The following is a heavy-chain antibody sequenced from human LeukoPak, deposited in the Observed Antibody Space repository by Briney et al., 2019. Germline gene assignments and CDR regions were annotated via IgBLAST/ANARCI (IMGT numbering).Heavy chain of an antibody. D-gene: IGHD5-18*01. Sequence: PGGSLRLSCAASGFAFSSYSMNWVRQAPGKGLEWVSSISSSSSYIYYADSVKGRFTISRDNAKNSLYLQMNSLRAEDTAVYYCARDRDHGYSFGTGYFDPWGQGTLVTVSS. J-gene: IGHJ5*02. CDR1: GFAFSSYS. V-gene: IGHV3-21*01. CDR3: ARDRDHGYSFGTGYFDP. CDR2: ISSSSSYI.